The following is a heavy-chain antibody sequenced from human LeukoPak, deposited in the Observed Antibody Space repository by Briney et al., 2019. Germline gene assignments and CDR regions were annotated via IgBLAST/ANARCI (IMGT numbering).Heavy chain of an antibody. CDR2: ISAYNGNT. CDR1: GYTFTSYG. V-gene: IGHV1-18*01. D-gene: IGHD3-22*01. Sequence: ASVKVSCKASGYTFTSYGISWVRQAPGQGLEWMGWISAYNGNTNYAQKLQGRVTMTTDTSTSTTYMELRSLRSDDTAVYYCARGSYYDSSGYYGLLDYWGQGTLVTVSS. J-gene: IGHJ4*02. CDR3: ARGSYYDSSGYYGLLDY.